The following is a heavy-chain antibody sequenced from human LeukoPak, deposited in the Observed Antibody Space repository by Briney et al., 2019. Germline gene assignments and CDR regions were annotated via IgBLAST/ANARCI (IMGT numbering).Heavy chain of an antibody. J-gene: IGHJ4*02. CDR1: GVTFNSYW. D-gene: IGHD2-2*02. V-gene: IGHV3-74*01. CDR2: INSDGSST. CDR3: ARDKLRCSSTSCYNFDY. Sequence: GGSLRLSCAASGVTFNSYWMHWVRQAPGKGLVWVSRINSDGSSTGYADSVKGRFTISRDNAKNTLSLQMNSLRAEDTAVYYCARDKLRCSSTSCYNFDYWGQGALVTVSS.